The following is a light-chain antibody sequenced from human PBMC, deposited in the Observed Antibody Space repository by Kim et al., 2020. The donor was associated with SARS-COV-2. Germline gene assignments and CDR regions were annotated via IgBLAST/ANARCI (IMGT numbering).Light chain of an antibody. CDR3: QQYNNWPPWT. J-gene: IGKJ1*01. CDR1: QSVGSN. CDR2: GAS. V-gene: IGKV3D-15*01. Sequence: SPGESTTLSCRASQSVGSNLAWYQQKPGQAPRILIYGASTRATGIPARFSGSGSGTDFTLTISSLQSEDFAVYYCQQYNNWPPWTFGQGTKVDIK.